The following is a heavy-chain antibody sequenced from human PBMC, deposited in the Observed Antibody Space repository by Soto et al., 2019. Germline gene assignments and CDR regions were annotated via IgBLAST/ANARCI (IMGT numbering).Heavy chain of an antibody. V-gene: IGHV1-18*01. CDR1: GYTFTNYG. CDR2: IGAYNGDT. CDR3: XXXXXXXXXXXXXMDV. J-gene: IGHJ6*03. Sequence: QVPLLQSGAEVRKPGASVKVSCKASGYTFTNYGITWVRQAPGQGLXXXGGIGAYNGDTHYTQRLQGRVTMTTDTXXXXXXXXXXXXXXXXXXXXXXXXXXXXXXXXXXXMDVWGKGTTVTVSS.